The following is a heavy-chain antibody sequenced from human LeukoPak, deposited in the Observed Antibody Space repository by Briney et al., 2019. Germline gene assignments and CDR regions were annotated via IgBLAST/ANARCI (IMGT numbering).Heavy chain of an antibody. CDR2: IYYSGST. D-gene: IGHD6-13*01. CDR1: GGSISSSSYY. J-gene: IGHJ3*02. V-gene: IGHV4-39*01. Sequence: SETLSLTCTVSGGSISSSSYYWGWIRQPPGKGLEWIGSIYYSGSTYYNPSLKSRVTISVDTSKNQFSLKLSSVTAADTAVYYCARHKSSSSWPDAFDIWGQGTMVTVSS. CDR3: ARHKSSSSWPDAFDI.